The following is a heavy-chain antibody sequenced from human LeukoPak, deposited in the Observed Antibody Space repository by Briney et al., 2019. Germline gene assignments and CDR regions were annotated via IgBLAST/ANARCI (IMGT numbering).Heavy chain of an antibody. D-gene: IGHD1-26*01. CDR2: ISSDGTGA. J-gene: IGHJ4*02. Sequence: GGSLRLSCAASTSTGLVWMDWVRKSPGKGLVWVSRISSDGTGANYADSVRGRFTISRDNAKNSLYLEMNSLRAEDTAVYYCARALWEQRSSAYFDYWGQGTLVTVSS. CDR1: TSTGLVW. V-gene: IGHV3-74*01. CDR3: ARALWEQRSSAYFDY.